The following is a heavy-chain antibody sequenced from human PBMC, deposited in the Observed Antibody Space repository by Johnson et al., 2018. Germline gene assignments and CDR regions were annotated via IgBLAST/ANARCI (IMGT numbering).Heavy chain of an antibody. D-gene: IGHD4-17*01. CDR2: IRRNSGSI. CDR3: AALSGDYVLFDY. J-gene: IGHJ4*02. CDR1: GFTFDDYA. V-gene: IGHV3-9*01. Sequence: VQLVQSGGGLVQPGRSLRLSCAASGFTFDDYAMHWVRQAPGKGLAWVSGIRRNSGSIGYAASVKGRFTISRDNSKNSLYLQMNRLRDEDTALYYCAALSGDYVLFDYWGQGTLVTVSS.